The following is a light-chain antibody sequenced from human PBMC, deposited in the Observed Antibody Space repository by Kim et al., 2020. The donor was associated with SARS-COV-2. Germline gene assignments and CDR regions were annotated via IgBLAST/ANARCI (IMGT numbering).Light chain of an antibody. Sequence: QSVLTQPPSVSGAPGQRVTISCTGSSSNIGAGYDVSWYQQIPGTAPKLLISDTSTRPSGVPDRFSVSKSDTSASLAITGLQVEDEGYYYCQSFDSSFYVAFGGGTQLTVL. CDR3: QSFDSSFYVA. CDR1: SSNIGAGYD. CDR2: DTS. V-gene: IGLV1-40*01. J-gene: IGLJ2*01.